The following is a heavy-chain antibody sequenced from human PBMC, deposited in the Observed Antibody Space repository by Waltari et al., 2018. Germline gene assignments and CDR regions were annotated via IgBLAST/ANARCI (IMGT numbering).Heavy chain of an antibody. D-gene: IGHD2-2*01. V-gene: IGHV3-23*01. CDR1: GFTFSSYA. CDR2: ISGSGGGT. J-gene: IGHJ6*02. Sequence: EVQLLESGGGLVQPGGSLRLSCAASGFTFSSYAMSWVRQAPGKGLEWVSAISGSGGGTYSPDAWKGRFPISRDNSKNTLYLQMNSLRAEDTAVYYCAKDPRYCSSTSCHGDYYYGMDVWGQGTTVTVSS. CDR3: AKDPRYCSSTSCHGDYYYGMDV.